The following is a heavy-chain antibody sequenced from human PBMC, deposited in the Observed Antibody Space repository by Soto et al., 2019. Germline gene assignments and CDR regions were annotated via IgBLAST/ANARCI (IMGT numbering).Heavy chain of an antibody. CDR2: ICPGHSDT. CDR1: RYSFTSYR. V-gene: IGHV5-51*01. D-gene: IGHD3-16*01. Sequence: LKIACEASRYSFTSYRNGWLRQMPGKGLEWMGIICPGHSDTRYSPSFQGQVTISADKSISTAFLQLMSLKASDSAIYYCARQYRDGGSGYYCYYGMDVWGQVTTVNVAS. CDR3: ARQYRDGGSGYYCYYGMDV. J-gene: IGHJ6*02.